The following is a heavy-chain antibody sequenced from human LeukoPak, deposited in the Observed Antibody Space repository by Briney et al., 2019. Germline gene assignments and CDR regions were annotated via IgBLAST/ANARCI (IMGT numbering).Heavy chain of an antibody. J-gene: IGHJ6*03. V-gene: IGHV3-9*01. CDR2: ISWNSGSI. Sequence: GGSLRLSCAASGFTFDDYAMHWVRQAPGKGLEWVSGISWNSGSIGYADSVKGRFTISRDDAKNSLYLQMNSLRAEDTALYYCAKDGIAARRGYYYYYMDVWGKGTTVTVSS. CDR1: GFTFDDYA. CDR3: AKDGIAARRGYYYYYMDV. D-gene: IGHD6-6*01.